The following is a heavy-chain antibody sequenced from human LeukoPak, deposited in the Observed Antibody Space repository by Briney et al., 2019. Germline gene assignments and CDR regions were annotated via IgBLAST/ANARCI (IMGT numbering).Heavy chain of an antibody. CDR2: ISYDGSNK. Sequence: PGGSLRLSCAASGFTFSSYGMHWVRQAPGKGLEWVAVISYDGSNKYYADSVKGRFTISRDNSKNTLYLQMNSLRAEDTAVYYCAKDLGDSSGYLPPPYWGQGTLVTVSS. V-gene: IGHV3-30*18. D-gene: IGHD3-22*01. CDR1: GFTFSSYG. CDR3: AKDLGDSSGYLPPPY. J-gene: IGHJ4*02.